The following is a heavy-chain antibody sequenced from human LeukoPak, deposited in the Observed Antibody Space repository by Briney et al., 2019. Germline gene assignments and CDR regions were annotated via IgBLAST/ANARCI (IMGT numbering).Heavy chain of an antibody. CDR2: ISWNSGSI. D-gene: IGHD6-19*01. Sequence: PGRSLRLSCAASGFTFDDYAMHWVRQAPGKGLEWVSGISWNSGSIGYADSVKGRFTISRDNAKNSLYLQMNSLRAEDMALYYCAKGPIAVAGTYFDYWGQGTLVTVSP. J-gene: IGHJ4*02. V-gene: IGHV3-9*03. CDR1: GFTFDDYA. CDR3: AKGPIAVAGTYFDY.